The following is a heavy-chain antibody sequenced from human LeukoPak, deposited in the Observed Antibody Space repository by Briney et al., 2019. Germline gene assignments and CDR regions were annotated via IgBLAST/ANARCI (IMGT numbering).Heavy chain of an antibody. D-gene: IGHD4/OR15-4a*01. CDR3: ARHDYNNPFDY. Sequence: SETLSLTCTVSVGSISSNSYYWGWIRQPPGKGLEWIGSIYYSGSTYYNPSLKSRVTISLDTSKSQFSLKLSSVTAADTAVYYCARHDYNNPFDYWGQGTLVTVSS. J-gene: IGHJ4*02. V-gene: IGHV4-39*01. CDR2: IYYSGST. CDR1: VGSISSNSYY.